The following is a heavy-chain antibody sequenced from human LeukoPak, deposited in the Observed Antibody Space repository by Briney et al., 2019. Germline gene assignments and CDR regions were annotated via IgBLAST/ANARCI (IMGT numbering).Heavy chain of an antibody. D-gene: IGHD4/OR15-4a*01. CDR3: AKERDYGPADY. Sequence: GGSLRLSCAASGFTVSSNYMSWVRQAPGKGLEWVSVIYSGGSTYYADSVKGRFTVSRDNSKNTLFLQMNSLRAEDTAIYYCAKERDYGPADYWGQGTLVTVSS. J-gene: IGHJ4*02. CDR2: IYSGGST. V-gene: IGHV3-53*01. CDR1: GFTVSSNY.